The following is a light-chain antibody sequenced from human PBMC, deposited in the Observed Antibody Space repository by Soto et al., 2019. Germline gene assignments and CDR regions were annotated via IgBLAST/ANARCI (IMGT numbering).Light chain of an antibody. Sequence: QSVLTQPPSMSGAPGQRVTISCTGSSSNFGAGYDVHWYQHLPGTAPKLLIYGNNNRPSGVPDRFSGSKSGTSASLAITGLQAEDEADYYCQSYDSSLSGWVFSGGTKLTVL. CDR1: SSNFGAGYD. V-gene: IGLV1-40*01. CDR2: GNN. CDR3: QSYDSSLSGWV. J-gene: IGLJ2*01.